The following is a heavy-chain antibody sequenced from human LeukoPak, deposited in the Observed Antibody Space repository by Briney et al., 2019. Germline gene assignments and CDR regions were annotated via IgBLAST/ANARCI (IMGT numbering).Heavy chain of an antibody. CDR2: ISYDGSNK. CDR1: GFTFSSYA. J-gene: IGHJ4*02. CDR3: ARDSGVYGSGSQSFDY. D-gene: IGHD3-10*01. Sequence: PGRSLRLSCAASGFTFSSYAMHWVRQAPGKGLEWVAVISYDGSNKYYADSVKGRFTISRDNSKNTLYLQMNSLRAEDTAVYYCARDSGVYGSGSQSFDYWGQGTLVTVSS. V-gene: IGHV3-30-3*01.